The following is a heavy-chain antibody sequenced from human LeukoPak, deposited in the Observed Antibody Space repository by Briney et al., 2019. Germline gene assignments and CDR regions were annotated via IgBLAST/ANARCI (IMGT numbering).Heavy chain of an antibody. CDR2: INHSGST. V-gene: IGHV4-34*09. D-gene: IGHD2-15*01. CDR3: ARDLGGGSFDF. Sequence: SETLSLTCAVYGGSFSGYYWSWIRQPPGKGLEWIGEINHSGSTNYSPSLKSRLTMSVDTSKNQFSLKLSSVTAADTAVYYCARDLGGGSFDFWGQGTLVTVSS. CDR1: GGSFSGYY. J-gene: IGHJ4*02.